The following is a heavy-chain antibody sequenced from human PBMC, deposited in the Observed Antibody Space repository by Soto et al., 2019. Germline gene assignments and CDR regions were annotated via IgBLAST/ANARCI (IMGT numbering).Heavy chain of an antibody. D-gene: IGHD3-22*01. V-gene: IGHV4-39*01. J-gene: IGHJ4*02. CDR2: IYYLGNT. Sequence: SETLSLTCTVSGGSISSGSSYWGWIRQPPGKGLEWVGSIYYLGNTYYNPSLGGRVSISVDTSKTQFSLKLNSVTAAATAFFYCAGLFPSVSGGYHLNFWGQGTLVTVSS. CDR1: GGSISSGSSY. CDR3: AGLFPSVSGGYHLNF.